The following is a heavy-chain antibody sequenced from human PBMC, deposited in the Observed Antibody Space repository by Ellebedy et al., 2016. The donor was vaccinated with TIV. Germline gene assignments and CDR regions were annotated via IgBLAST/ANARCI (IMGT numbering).Heavy chain of an antibody. D-gene: IGHD6-19*01. V-gene: IGHV4-39*07. CDR3: AALQWLAPAWYFDL. Sequence: SETLSLTCTVSGGSITSSGYYWGWIRQPPGTGLEWIASIFYDGRTYYNLSLKSRVTISVDTSKNQFSLKLSSVTAADTAVYYCAALQWLAPAWYFDLWGRGTLVTVSS. CDR1: GGSITSSGYY. CDR2: IFYDGRT. J-gene: IGHJ2*01.